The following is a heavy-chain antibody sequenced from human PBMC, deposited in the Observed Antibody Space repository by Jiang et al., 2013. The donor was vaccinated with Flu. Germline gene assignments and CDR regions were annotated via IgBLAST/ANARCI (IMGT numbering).Heavy chain of an antibody. CDR2: IDPSDSYT. V-gene: IGHV5-10-1*01. Sequence: GLEWMGRIDPSDSYTNYSPSFQGHVTISADKSISTAYLQWSSLKASDTAMYYCARLTGGVVAANGGDYWGQGTLVTVSS. CDR3: ARLTGGVVAANGGDY. D-gene: IGHD2-15*01. J-gene: IGHJ4*02.